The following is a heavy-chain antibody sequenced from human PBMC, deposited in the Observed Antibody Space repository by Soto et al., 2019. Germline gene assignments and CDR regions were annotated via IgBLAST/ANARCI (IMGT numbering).Heavy chain of an antibody. CDR1: GGTFNNFA. Sequence: QVQLVQSGAEVKKPGSSVKGSCKASGGTFNNFAFNWVRQAPGQGLEWMGRVIPILEISNYAQIFQDRVTIPADKSTGTAYLGVDDLGSEHTAVYYCAATSIDSHYHGWFYFEYWRQGTLVTVSS. D-gene: IGHD3-22*01. CDR2: VIPILEIS. J-gene: IGHJ4*02. CDR3: AATSIDSHYHGWFYFEY. V-gene: IGHV1-69*02.